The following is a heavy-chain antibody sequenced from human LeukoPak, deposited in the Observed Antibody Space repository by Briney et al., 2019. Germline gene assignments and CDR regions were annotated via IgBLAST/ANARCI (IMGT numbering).Heavy chain of an antibody. D-gene: IGHD2-2*01. J-gene: IGHJ1*01. Sequence: PGGSLRLSCAASGFTFSSYSMNWVRQAPGKGLEWVSSISSSSSYIYYADSVKGRFTISRDNAKNTLYLQMNSLRAEDTAVYYCARILYCTSISCYSSWGQGTLVTVSS. CDR2: ISSSSSYI. CDR1: GFTFSSYS. V-gene: IGHV3-21*01. CDR3: ARILYCTSISCYSS.